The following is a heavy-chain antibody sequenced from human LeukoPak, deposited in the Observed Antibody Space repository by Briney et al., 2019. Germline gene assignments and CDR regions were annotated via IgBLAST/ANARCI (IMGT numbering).Heavy chain of an antibody. Sequence: SGGSLRLSCAASGFTFSSYGMHWVRQAPGKGLEWVAVISYDGSNKYYADSVKGRFTISRDNSKNTLYLQMNSLRAEDTAVYYCAKICSGGSCYDYWGQGTLVTVSS. CDR2: ISYDGSNK. J-gene: IGHJ4*02. CDR3: AKICSGGSCYDY. V-gene: IGHV3-30*18. D-gene: IGHD2-15*01. CDR1: GFTFSSYG.